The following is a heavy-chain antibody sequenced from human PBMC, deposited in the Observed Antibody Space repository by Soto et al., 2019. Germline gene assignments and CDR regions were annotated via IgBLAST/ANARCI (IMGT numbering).Heavy chain of an antibody. D-gene: IGHD4-17*01. J-gene: IGHJ4*02. CDR1: GGSVSSTNYQ. CDR2: IFHSGGT. CDR3: ARTTVTAVKLYFDS. V-gene: IGHV4-61*01. Sequence: QVLLQESGPGLVKPSETLSLTCSFSGGSVSSTNYQWSWIRQPPGKGLEWIGYIFHSGGTNYNPSLKSRVTISVDTSKTLCPLKLNSVTAADKAVYYCARTTVTAVKLYFDSWGQGTLVTVSS.